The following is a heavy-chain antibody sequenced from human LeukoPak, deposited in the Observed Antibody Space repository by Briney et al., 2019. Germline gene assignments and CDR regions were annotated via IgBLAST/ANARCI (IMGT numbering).Heavy chain of an antibody. J-gene: IGHJ4*02. V-gene: IGHV3-30*04. CDR1: GFTFSSYA. CDR3: AKLAGYSGGWYVDY. D-gene: IGHD6-19*01. Sequence: PGGSLRLSCAASGFTFSSYAMHWVRQAPGKGLEWVAVISYDGSNKYYADSVKGRFTISRDNSKNTLYLQMNSLRAEDTAVYYCAKLAGYSGGWYVDYWGQGTLVTVSS. CDR2: ISYDGSNK.